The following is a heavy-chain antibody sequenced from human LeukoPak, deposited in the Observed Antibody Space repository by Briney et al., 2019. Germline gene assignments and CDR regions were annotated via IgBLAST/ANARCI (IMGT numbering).Heavy chain of an antibody. D-gene: IGHD6-13*01. J-gene: IGHJ5*02. Sequence: ASVKVSCKASGYTFTRYGISWVRQAPGQGLEWMGWISAYNGNTNYAQKLQGRVTMTTDTSTSTAYMELRSLRSDDTAVYYCARDSPVPQQLVEGDWFDPWGQGTLVTVSS. CDR2: ISAYNGNT. CDR3: ARDSPVPQQLVEGDWFDP. CDR1: GYTFTRYG. V-gene: IGHV1-18*01.